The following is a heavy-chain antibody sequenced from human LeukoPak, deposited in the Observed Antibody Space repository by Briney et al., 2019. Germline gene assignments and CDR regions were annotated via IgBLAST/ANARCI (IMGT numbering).Heavy chain of an antibody. V-gene: IGHV4-59*08. CDR3: ARHEHSLAEAIY. CDR1: GGSISSYY. Sequence: SETLSLTCTVSGGSISSYYWSWIRQPPGKGLEWIGYIYYSGSTNYNPSLKSRVTISVDTSKKQFSLRLSSMTAADTGVYYCARHEHSLAEAIYWGQGTLVTVSS. J-gene: IGHJ4*02. CDR2: IYYSGST. D-gene: IGHD2-15*01.